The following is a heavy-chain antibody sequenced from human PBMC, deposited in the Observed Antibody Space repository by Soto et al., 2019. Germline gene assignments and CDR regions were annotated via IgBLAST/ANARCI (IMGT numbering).Heavy chain of an antibody. CDR2: ISGSGGST. Sequence: PGGSLRLSCAASGFTFSSYAMSWVRQAPGKGLEWVSAISGSGGSTYYADSEKGRFTISRDNSKNTLYLQLNRLRAEDTAVYYCAKDPGRLDPYFDYWGQGTLVTVSS. CDR1: GFTFSSYA. J-gene: IGHJ4*02. D-gene: IGHD4-17*01. V-gene: IGHV3-23*01. CDR3: AKDPGRLDPYFDY.